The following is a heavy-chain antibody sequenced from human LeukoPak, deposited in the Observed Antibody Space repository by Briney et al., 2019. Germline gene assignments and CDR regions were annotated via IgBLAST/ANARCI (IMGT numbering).Heavy chain of an antibody. CDR1: GGSISSYY. CDR2: IYTSGST. Sequence: SETLSLTCTVSGGSISSYYWSWIRQPPGKGLEWIGYIYTSGSTNYNPSLKSRVTISVDTSKNQFSLKVYSVTAADTAVYYCARTYSNPNRFDPWGQGTLVTVSS. D-gene: IGHD4-11*01. J-gene: IGHJ5*02. V-gene: IGHV4-4*09. CDR3: ARTYSNPNRFDP.